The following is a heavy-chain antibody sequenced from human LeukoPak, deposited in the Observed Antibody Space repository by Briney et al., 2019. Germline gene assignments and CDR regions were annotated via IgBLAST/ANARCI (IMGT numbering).Heavy chain of an antibody. V-gene: IGHV3-21*01. D-gene: IGHD3-22*01. CDR1: GFTFSSYS. J-gene: IGHJ4*02. CDR3: ARDPESSGYYYVCYFDY. Sequence: GGSLRLSCAASGFTFSSYSMNWVHQAPGKGLEWVSSISSSSSYIYYADSVKGRFTISRDNAKNSLYLQMNSLRAEDTAVYYCARDPESSGYYYVCYFDYWGQGTLVTVSS. CDR2: ISSSSSYI.